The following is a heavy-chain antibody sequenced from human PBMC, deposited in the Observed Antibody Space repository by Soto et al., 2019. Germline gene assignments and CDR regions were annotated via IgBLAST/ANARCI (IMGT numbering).Heavy chain of an antibody. CDR1: GGSISSSNW. CDR2: IYHSGST. CDR3: ARVPPYSSSPRDYYGMDV. V-gene: IGHV4-4*02. D-gene: IGHD6-6*01. Sequence: SETLSLTCAVSGGSISSSNWWSWVRQPPGKGLEWIGEIYHSGSTNYNPSLKSRVTISVDKSKNQFSLKLSSVTAADTAVYYCARVPPYSSSPRDYYGMDVWGQGTTVTVSS. J-gene: IGHJ6*01.